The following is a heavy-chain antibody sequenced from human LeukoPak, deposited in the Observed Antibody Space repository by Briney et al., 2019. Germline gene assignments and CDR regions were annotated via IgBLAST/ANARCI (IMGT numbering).Heavy chain of an antibody. V-gene: IGHV5-51*01. CDR1: GYSFTSYW. J-gene: IGHJ4*02. CDR3: ARSSLGYSSSFGYCVY. CDR2: NYPGDSDT. Sequence: GESLKISRKGSGYSFTSYWIGWVRQMPGKDLEWMGINYPGDSDTRYRPSFQGHVTISADKSISTADLQWSRLKASDTAMYYCARSSLGYSSSFGYCVYWGQGTLVTVSS. D-gene: IGHD6-13*01.